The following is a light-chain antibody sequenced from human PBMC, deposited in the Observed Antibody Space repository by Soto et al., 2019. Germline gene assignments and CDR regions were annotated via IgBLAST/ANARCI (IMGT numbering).Light chain of an antibody. Sequence: EVVLTHSPGTLSLSPGERATLSCRASHSVSSSHLAWYQQKPGQSPRLLIYDTYKRATGIPDRFSGSGSGTDFTLTISRLEPEDFAVYYCQQYQNSPRTFGQGTKVDIK. J-gene: IGKJ1*01. CDR3: QQYQNSPRT. CDR2: DTY. V-gene: IGKV3-20*01. CDR1: HSVSSSH.